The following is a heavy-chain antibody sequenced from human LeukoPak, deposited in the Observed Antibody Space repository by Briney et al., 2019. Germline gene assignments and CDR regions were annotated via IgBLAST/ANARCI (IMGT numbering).Heavy chain of an antibody. CDR2: ISGTGGST. CDR3: AKAKDSSTTRFTTRPQYYFDN. J-gene: IGHJ4*02. D-gene: IGHD3-22*01. V-gene: IGHV3-23*01. CDR1: GFTFSSYG. Sequence: GGSLRLSCAASGFTFSSYGMSWVRQAPGKGLEWVSSISGTGGSTYYADSVKGRFTVSSDKSKKTMYLQMNSLRVDDTAVYYCAKAKDSSTTRFTTRPQYYFDNWGQGTLVTVSS.